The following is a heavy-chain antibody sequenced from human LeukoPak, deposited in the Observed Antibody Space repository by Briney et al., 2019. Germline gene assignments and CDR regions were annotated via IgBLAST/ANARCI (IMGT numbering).Heavy chain of an antibody. J-gene: IGHJ3*02. Sequence: GASVKVSCKASGYIFTRYGISWVRQAPGQGLEWMGWISAYNGNTNYAQKLQGRVTMTTDTSTSTAYMELRSLRSDDTAVYYCARVYGSGSYFSGDAFDIWGQGTMVTVSS. CDR1: GYIFTRYG. CDR2: ISAYNGNT. V-gene: IGHV1-18*01. CDR3: ARVYGSGSYFSGDAFDI. D-gene: IGHD3-10*01.